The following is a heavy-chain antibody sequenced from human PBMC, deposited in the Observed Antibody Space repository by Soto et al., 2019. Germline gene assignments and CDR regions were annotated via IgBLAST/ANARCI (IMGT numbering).Heavy chain of an antibody. Sequence: SETLSLTCTVSGGSISSYYWSWIRQPPGKGLEWIGYIYYSGSTNYNPSPKSRVTISVDTSKNQFSLKLSSVTAADTSVYYCARRWGTYFDYWGQGTLVTVSS. V-gene: IGHV4-59*01. J-gene: IGHJ4*02. CDR3: ARRWGTYFDY. D-gene: IGHD7-27*01. CDR2: IYYSGST. CDR1: GGSISSYY.